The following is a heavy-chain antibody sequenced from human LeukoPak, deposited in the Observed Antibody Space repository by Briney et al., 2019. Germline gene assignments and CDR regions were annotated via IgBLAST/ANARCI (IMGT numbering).Heavy chain of an antibody. CDR1: GFTFSSYA. Sequence: GGSLRLSCAGSGFTFSSYAMHWVRQAPGKGLEWVALISYDGSNKYYGDSVKGRFTISRDNSKNTLSLQMNSLRAEDTAVYYCPRVGRAWQPLGYFFDYWGQGTLVTVSS. D-gene: IGHD5-12*01. J-gene: IGHJ4*02. CDR3: PRVGRAWQPLGYFFDY. CDR2: ISYDGSNK. V-gene: IGHV3-30*01.